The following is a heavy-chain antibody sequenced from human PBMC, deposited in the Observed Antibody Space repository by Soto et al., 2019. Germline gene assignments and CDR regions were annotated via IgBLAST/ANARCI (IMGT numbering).Heavy chain of an antibody. Sequence: EVQLVESGGGLVQPGGSLRLSCAASGFSFSSYWMHWVSQAPGKGLVWVSRIKTDGSIITYADSVKGRFTISRANAKNTLYLQMNTLRAEETAVYYCARVGQGAWYFDLWGRGTLVTVSS. CDR1: GFSFSSYW. CDR2: IKTDGSII. J-gene: IGHJ2*01. V-gene: IGHV3-74*01. CDR3: ARVGQGAWYFDL. D-gene: IGHD1-26*01.